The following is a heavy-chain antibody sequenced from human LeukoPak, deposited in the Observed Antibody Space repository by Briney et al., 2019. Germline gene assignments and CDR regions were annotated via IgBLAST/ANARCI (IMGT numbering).Heavy chain of an antibody. CDR1: GFTFSSYS. D-gene: IGHD1-26*01. CDR2: VSGSSTTI. CDR3: ARGSYDIDY. V-gene: IGHV3-48*01. Sequence: GGSLRLSCAASGFTFSSYSMNWVRQAPGKGLEWVSYVSGSSTTIYNADSVKGRFTISRDNAKDSLYLQMNSLRVEDTAVYYCARGSYDIDYWGQGTLVTVSS. J-gene: IGHJ4*02.